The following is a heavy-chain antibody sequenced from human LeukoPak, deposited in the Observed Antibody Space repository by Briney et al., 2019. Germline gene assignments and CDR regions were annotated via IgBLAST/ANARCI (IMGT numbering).Heavy chain of an antibody. CDR1: GGSISSSSYS. D-gene: IGHD2-15*01. V-gene: IGHV4-39*01. CDR3: ARLSGPLGFCSGGPCYSDWYFDL. CDR2: IYYSGST. Sequence: SETLSLTCTVSGGSISSSSYSWGWIRQPPGRGLEWIGSIYYSGSTYYNPSLKSRVTISVDTSKNQFSLKLSSVTAPETAVYYCARLSGPLGFCSGGPCYSDWYFDLWGRGTLVTVSS. J-gene: IGHJ2*01.